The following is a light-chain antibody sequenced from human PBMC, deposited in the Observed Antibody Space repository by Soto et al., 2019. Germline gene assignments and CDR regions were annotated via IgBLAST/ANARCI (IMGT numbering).Light chain of an antibody. CDR1: QTISSSY. J-gene: IGKJ4*01. V-gene: IGKV3-20*01. CDR2: DAS. CDR3: QHYDGSLT. Sequence: EIVLTQSPHTLSLSPGERASLSCRTSQTISSSYFAWYQQKPGQSPRLLVYDASIRAPGISDRFSGSGSEADFTLTISRLEPADFAVYYCQHYDGSLTFGGGTRVEIK.